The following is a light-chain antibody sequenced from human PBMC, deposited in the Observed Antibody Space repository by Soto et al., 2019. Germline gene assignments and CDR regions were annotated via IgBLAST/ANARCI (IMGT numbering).Light chain of an antibody. CDR3: QQYGSFPRT. CDR1: QSVSSNS. V-gene: IGKV3-20*01. J-gene: IGKJ1*01. CDR2: GAS. Sequence: VFTQSPGTLSLSPGEGATLSCRASQSVSSNSLAWYQHQPGQAPRLLIYGASSRATGIPDRFSGSGSGTDFTLTISRLEPADSAVYYCQQYGSFPRTFGRGTKVDIK.